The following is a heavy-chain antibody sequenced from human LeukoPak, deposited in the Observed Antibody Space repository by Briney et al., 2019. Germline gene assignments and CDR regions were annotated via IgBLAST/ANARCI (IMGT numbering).Heavy chain of an antibody. V-gene: IGHV4-38-2*02. D-gene: IGHD5-12*01. CDR2: FYHGGST. CDR1: GYSISTGYY. Sequence: SETLSLTCTVSGYSISTGYYWDWIRQPPGKGLEWIGTFYHGGSTYYNPSLKSRVTMSVDTSKNQFSLKLSSVTAADTAVYYCARYSGYDLSFDYWGQGTLVTVSS. J-gene: IGHJ4*02. CDR3: ARYSGYDLSFDY.